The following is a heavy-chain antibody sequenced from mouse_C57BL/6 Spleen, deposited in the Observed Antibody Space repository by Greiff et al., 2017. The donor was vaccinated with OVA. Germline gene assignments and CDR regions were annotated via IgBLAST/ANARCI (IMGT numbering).Heavy chain of an antibody. V-gene: IGHV1-53*01. J-gene: IGHJ2*01. D-gene: IGHD1-1*01. CDR3: ARYIGVVARYFDY. Sequence: QVQLQQPGTELVKPGASVKLSCKASGYTFTSYWMHWVKQRPGQGLEWIGNINPSNGGTNYNAKFKSKATLTVDKSSSKAYMQLSSLTSEDSAVYYCARYIGVVARYFDYWGQGTTLTVSS. CDR2: INPSNGGT. CDR1: GYTFTSYW.